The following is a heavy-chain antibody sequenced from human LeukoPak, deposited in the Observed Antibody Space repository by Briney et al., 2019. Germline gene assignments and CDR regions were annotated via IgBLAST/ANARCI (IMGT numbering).Heavy chain of an antibody. CDR1: GGTFTNHA. CDR2: ITPIFGTP. J-gene: IGHJ6*03. V-gene: IGHV1-69*05. CDR3: VSTKYYYYYYMDV. D-gene: IGHD2-8*01. Sequence: SVKVSCKPPGGTFTNHAISWVRQAPGQGLEWTGGITPIFGTPEYAQKFQGRLTISTDESTSTAYMELSRLTSEDTAVYYCVSTKYYYYYYMDVWGKGTTVTVSS.